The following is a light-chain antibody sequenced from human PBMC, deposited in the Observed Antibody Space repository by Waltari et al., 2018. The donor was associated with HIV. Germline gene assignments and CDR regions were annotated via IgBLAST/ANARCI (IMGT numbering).Light chain of an antibody. CDR1: QSLLHSNGYNY. Sequence: DIVMTQSPLSLPVTPGEPASISCRSSQSLLHSNGYNYLDWYLQKPGQSPQLLIYLGSNRASGVPDRFSGSGSGTDFTLRISRVEAEDVGVYYCIQALQTSHSFGQGTKLEIK. CDR2: LGS. CDR3: IQALQTSHS. V-gene: IGKV2-28*01. J-gene: IGKJ2*03.